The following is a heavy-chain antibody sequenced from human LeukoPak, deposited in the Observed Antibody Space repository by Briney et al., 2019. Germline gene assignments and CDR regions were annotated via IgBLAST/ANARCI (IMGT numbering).Heavy chain of an antibody. V-gene: IGHV3-74*01. CDR2: ISPDGSTT. CDR3: ARGIKGGYGPDY. Sequence: GGSLRLSCAASGFALSSYWMHWVRQDPGEGLEWVSRISPDGSTTNYADSVQGRFAISRDNAKSTLYLQMNSLRVEDTAVYYCARGIKGGYGPDYWGQGTLVTVSS. D-gene: IGHD5-12*01. CDR1: GFALSSYW. J-gene: IGHJ4*02.